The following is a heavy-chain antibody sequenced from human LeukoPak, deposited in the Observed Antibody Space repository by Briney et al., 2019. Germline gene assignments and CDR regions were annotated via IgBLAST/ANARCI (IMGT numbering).Heavy chain of an antibody. CDR3: ARGTFFNNNDYNTVHDY. CDR1: GGSISSYY. CDR2: IYYSGST. D-gene: IGHD5-24*01. J-gene: IGHJ4*02. V-gene: IGHV4-59*01. Sequence: SETLSLTCTVSGGSISSYYWSWIRQPPGKGLEWIGYIYYSGSTNYNPSLKSRVTISVDTSKNQFSLKLSSVTAADTAVYYCARGTFFNNNDYNTVHDYRGQGTLVTVSS.